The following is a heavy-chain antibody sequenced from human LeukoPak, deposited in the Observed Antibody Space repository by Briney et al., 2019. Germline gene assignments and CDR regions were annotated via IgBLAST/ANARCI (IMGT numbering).Heavy chain of an antibody. V-gene: IGHV4-31*03. J-gene: IGHJ4*02. D-gene: IGHD4-11*01. Sequence: SQTLSLTCTVSGGSISSGGYYWSWIRQHPGKGLEWIGYIYYSGSTYYNPSLKSRVTISVDTSKNQFSLKLSSVTAADTAVYYCARTRARQYYFDYWGQGTLVTVSP. CDR1: GGSISSGGYY. CDR3: ARTRARQYYFDY. CDR2: IYYSGST.